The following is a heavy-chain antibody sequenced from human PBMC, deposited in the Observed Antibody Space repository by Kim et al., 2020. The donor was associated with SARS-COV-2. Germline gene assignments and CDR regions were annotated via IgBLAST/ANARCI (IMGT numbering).Heavy chain of an antibody. CDR3: ARYVKPYRSGWYDC. D-gene: IGHD6-19*01. Sequence: NPSLKNRVTIPVDTSKNQFSLKLSSGTAADTAVYYCARYVKPYRSGWYDCWGQGTLVTVSS. V-gene: IGHV4-39*01. J-gene: IGHJ5*01.